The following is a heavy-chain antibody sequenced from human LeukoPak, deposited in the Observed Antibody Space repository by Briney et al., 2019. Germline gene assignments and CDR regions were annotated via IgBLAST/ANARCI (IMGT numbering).Heavy chain of an antibody. CDR1: GSTFSSYA. D-gene: IGHD2-15*01. CDR2: ISGSGGST. CDR3: AKGGYCSGGSCYSGYYYYGMDV. Sequence: GGSLRLSCAASGSTFSSYAMSWVRQAPGKGLEWVSAISGSGGSTYYADSVKGRFTISRDNSKNTLYLQMNSLRAEDTAVYYCAKGGYCSGGSCYSGYYYYGMDVWGQGTTVTVSS. J-gene: IGHJ6*02. V-gene: IGHV3-23*01.